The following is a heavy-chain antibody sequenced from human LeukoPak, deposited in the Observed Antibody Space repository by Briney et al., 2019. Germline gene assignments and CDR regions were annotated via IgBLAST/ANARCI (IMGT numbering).Heavy chain of an antibody. CDR1: GGSFSGYY. J-gene: IGHJ4*02. V-gene: IGHV4-34*01. CDR2: INHSGST. CDR3: ASATYYYDSSGYSGYYFDY. Sequence: SETLSLTCAVYGGSFSGYYWSWIRQPPGKGLEWIGEINHSGSTNYNPSLKSRVTISVDTSKNQFPLKLSSVTAADTAVYYCASATYYYDSSGYSGYYFDYWGQGTLVTVSS. D-gene: IGHD3-22*01.